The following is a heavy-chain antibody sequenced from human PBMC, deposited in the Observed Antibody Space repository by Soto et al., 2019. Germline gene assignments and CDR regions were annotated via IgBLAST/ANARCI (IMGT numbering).Heavy chain of an antibody. CDR1: GFTFSSYG. CDR2: IWYDGSNK. CDR3: ARSHYDFWSGYPIVHYYYYMDV. Sequence: GGSLRLSCAASGFTFSSYGMHWVRQAPGKGLEWVAVIWYDGSNKYYADSVKGRFTISRDNSKNTLYLQMNSLRAEDTAVYYCARSHYDFWSGYPIVHYYYYMDVWGKGTTVTVSS. D-gene: IGHD3-3*01. J-gene: IGHJ6*03. V-gene: IGHV3-33*01.